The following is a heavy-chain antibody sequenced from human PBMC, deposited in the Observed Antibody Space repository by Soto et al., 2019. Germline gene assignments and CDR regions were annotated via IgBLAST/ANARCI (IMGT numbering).Heavy chain of an antibody. CDR2: IIASGTYS. CDR1: GFTFSDYA. V-gene: IGHV3-23*01. J-gene: IGHJ3*01. CDR3: AKDPNGDYIGAFDF. Sequence: QLLESGGGLVQPGGSLRLSCAASGFTFSDYAMTWVRQAPGKGLEWVSGIIASGTYSKYADSVNGRFTISRDNAKNTLYLQMNGLRVEDTAVYSCAKDPNGDYIGAFDFWGQGTMVTVSS. D-gene: IGHD4-17*01.